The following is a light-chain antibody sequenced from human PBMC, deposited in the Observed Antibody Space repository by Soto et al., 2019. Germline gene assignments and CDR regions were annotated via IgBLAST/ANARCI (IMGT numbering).Light chain of an antibody. CDR1: QGVSSN. CDR2: GAS. Sequence: EIVLTQSPATLSVSLGDSATLSCRASQGVSSNLAWYQQKPGQAPRLLVYGASTRPTGIPTRFSGSGSGTEFTLTISSLEPEDFAVYYCQQRSNWPPITFGQGTRLEIK. V-gene: IGKV3-11*01. CDR3: QQRSNWPPIT. J-gene: IGKJ5*01.